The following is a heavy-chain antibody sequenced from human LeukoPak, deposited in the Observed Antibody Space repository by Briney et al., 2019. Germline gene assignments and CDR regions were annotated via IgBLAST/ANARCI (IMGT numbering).Heavy chain of an antibody. CDR2: INPNSGGT. CDR1: AYTFTGYY. CDR3: ARAPTYYDFWSGYYDPYYYYYMDV. Sequence: ASVKVSCKASAYTFTGYYMHWVRQAPGQGLEWMGWINPNSGGTNYAQKFQGRVTMTRDTSISTAYMELSRLRSDDTAVYYCARAPTYYDFWSGYYDPYYYYYMDVWGKGTTVTVSS. D-gene: IGHD3-3*01. V-gene: IGHV1-2*02. J-gene: IGHJ6*03.